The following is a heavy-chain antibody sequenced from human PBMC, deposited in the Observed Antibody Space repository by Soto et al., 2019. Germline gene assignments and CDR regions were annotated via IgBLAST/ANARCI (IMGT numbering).Heavy chain of an antibody. J-gene: IGHJ6*02. CDR2: IIPILGET. CDR1: GTIFSSYT. CDR3: ARGLGGRMDD. V-gene: IGHV1-69*08. Sequence: QVQLVQSGAEVKKPGSSVRVSCKASGTIFSSYTISWVRQAPGQGLEWMGRIIPILGETNSAQKYQGRVTLTADKSTNTAYMELNSLRLEDTAVYYCARGLGGRMDDWGQGTTVNVSS. D-gene: IGHD3-16*01.